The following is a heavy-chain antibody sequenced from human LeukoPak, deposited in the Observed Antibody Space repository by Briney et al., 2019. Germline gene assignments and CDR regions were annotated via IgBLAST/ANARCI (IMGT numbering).Heavy chain of an antibody. J-gene: IGHJ4*02. CDR1: GGSFSGYY. CDR3: ARPATYCSSTSCYEVFDY. D-gene: IGHD2-2*01. CDR2: INHSGST. Sequence: PSETLSLTCAVYGGSFSGYYWSWIRQPPGKGLEWIGEINHSGSTNYNPSLKSRVTTSVDTSKNQFSLKLSSVTAADTAVYYCARPATYCSSTSCYEVFDYWGQGTLVTVSS. V-gene: IGHV4-34*01.